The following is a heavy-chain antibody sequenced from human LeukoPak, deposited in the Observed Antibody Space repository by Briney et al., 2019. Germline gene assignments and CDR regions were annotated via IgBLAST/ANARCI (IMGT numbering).Heavy chain of an antibody. CDR1: GFTFSSSA. J-gene: IGHJ4*02. V-gene: IGHV3-30*02. D-gene: IGHD1-14*01. CDR2: IRYDGNNK. CDR3: VKDNPLDY. Sequence: GGSLRLSCAASGFTFSSSAMNWVRQAPGKGLEWVAFIRYDGNNKLYADSMKGRFTISRDNSKNTLYLHVNSLRAEDTAVYYCVKDNPLDYWGQGTLVIVSS.